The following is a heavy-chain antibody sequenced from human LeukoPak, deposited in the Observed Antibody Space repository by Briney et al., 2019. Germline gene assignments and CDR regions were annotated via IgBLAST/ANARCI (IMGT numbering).Heavy chain of an antibody. CDR2: IKQDGSEK. CDR3: ARDGAYCSSTSCYFGFDY. Sequence: GGSLRLSCAASGFTFSSYWMSWVRQAPGEGLEWVANIKQDGSEKYYVDSVKGRFTISRDNAKNSLYLQMNSLRAEDTAVYYCARDGAYCSSTSCYFGFDYWGQGTLVTVSS. J-gene: IGHJ4*02. V-gene: IGHV3-7*01. D-gene: IGHD2-2*01. CDR1: GFTFSSYW.